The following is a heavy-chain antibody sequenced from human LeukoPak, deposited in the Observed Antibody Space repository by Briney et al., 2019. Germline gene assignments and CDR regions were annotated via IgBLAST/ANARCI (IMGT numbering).Heavy chain of an antibody. CDR2: IIPIFGTA. D-gene: IGHD3-10*01. V-gene: IGHV1-69*13. Sequence: SVKVSCKASGGTFSSYAISWVRQAPGQGLEWMGGIIPIFGTANYAQKFQGRVTITADESTSTAYMELSSLGSEDTAVYYCARDPTMDLYWCFDLWGRGTLVTVSS. CDR3: ARDPTMDLYWCFDL. CDR1: GGTFSSYA. J-gene: IGHJ2*01.